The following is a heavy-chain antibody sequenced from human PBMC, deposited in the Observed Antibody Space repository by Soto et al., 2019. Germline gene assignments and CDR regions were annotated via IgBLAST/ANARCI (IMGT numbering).Heavy chain of an antibody. CDR2: IYYIGST. CDR3: ARRGVARAMDV. Sequence: SETLSLTCTVSAGSISSSSYYWGWIRQPPGKGLEWIGSIYYIGSTYYSPSLKSRVTISVDTSKNQFSLKLSSVTAADTAVYYCARRGVARAMDVWGQGTTVIVS. D-gene: IGHD2-15*01. V-gene: IGHV4-39*01. CDR1: AGSISSSSYY. J-gene: IGHJ6*02.